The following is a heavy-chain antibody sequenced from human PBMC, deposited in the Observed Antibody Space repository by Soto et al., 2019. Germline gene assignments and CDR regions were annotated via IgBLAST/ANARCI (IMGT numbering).Heavy chain of an antibody. CDR2: IYPGAFDT. D-gene: IGHD5-12*01. V-gene: IGHV5-51*01. Sequence: PGESLKISCKGSGYSFTSYWIGWVPQMPGTGFDCMGTIYPGAFDTRYSPSFQGQVTISADKSICTAYLQWSILKASDNALYYCARHLTEYSGYVNAFDIWGQGTMVTVSS. J-gene: IGHJ3*02. CDR3: ARHLTEYSGYVNAFDI. CDR1: GYSFTSYW.